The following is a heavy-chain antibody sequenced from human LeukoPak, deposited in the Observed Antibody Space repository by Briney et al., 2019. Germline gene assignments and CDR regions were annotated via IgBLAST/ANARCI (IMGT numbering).Heavy chain of an antibody. CDR1: GGSISSYY. Sequence: KPSETLSLTCTVSGGSISSYYWSWIRQPPGKGLEWIGYIYYSGSTNYNPSLKSRVTISVDTSKNQFSLKLSSVTAADTAVYYCARHVADGAYDAFDTWGQGTMVTVSS. CDR3: ARHVADGAYDAFDT. J-gene: IGHJ3*02. V-gene: IGHV4-59*08. D-gene: IGHD6-19*01. CDR2: IYYSGST.